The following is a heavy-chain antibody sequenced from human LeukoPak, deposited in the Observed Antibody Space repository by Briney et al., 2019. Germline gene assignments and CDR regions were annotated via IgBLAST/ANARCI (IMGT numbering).Heavy chain of an antibody. D-gene: IGHD6-19*01. CDR2: IYYSGST. J-gene: IGHJ6*04. CDR3: ARDAAVAGRALDV. V-gene: IGHV4-59*12. Sequence: SETLSLTCTVSGGSISSYYWSWIRQPPGKGLEWIGYIYYSGSTNYNPSLKSRVTISVDTSKNQFSLKLSSVTAADTAVYYCARDAAVAGRALDVWGKGTTVTVSS. CDR1: GGSISSYY.